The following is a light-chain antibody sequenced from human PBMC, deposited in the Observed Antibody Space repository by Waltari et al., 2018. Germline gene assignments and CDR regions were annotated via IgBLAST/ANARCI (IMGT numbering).Light chain of an antibody. CDR1: NSSLGRYHY. J-gene: IGLJ2*01. CDR3: SSYTLDIKMI. Sequence: QSALTQPASMSGSPGQLITISCPGSNSSLGRYHYVPWYQQYPGKAPKVLIYDVNKRPSGASDRFSGSKSGNTASLTISGLRAEDEADYYCSSYTLDIKMIFGGGTKLTVL. CDR2: DVN. V-gene: IGLV2-14*03.